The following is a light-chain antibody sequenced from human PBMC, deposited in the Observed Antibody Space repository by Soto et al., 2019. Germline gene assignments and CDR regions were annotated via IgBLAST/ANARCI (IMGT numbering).Light chain of an antibody. J-gene: IGKJ5*01. CDR3: QQYGSSHT. V-gene: IGKV3-20*01. CDR1: QSVSSSY. CDR2: GAS. Sequence: EVVLTQSPGTLALSLGERATLSCRASQSVSSSYLAWYQHRPGQAPRLLIFGASTRATGIPDRFSGSGAGAYFNLTISRLEPADFGVYYCQQYGSSHTFGQGTRLEIK.